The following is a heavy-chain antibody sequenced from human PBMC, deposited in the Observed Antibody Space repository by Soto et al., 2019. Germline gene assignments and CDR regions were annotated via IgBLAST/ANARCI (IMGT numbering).Heavy chain of an antibody. V-gene: IGHV3-21*01. Sequence: XXSQRLSYAASGFTFSSYGMHWFRQAPGKGLEWVSSISSSSSYIYYADSVKGRFTISRDNAKNSLYLQMNSLRAEDTAVYYCARVVAAAVDYWGQGTLVTVS. D-gene: IGHD6-13*01. CDR1: GFTFSSYG. CDR2: ISSSSSYI. CDR3: ARVVAAAVDY. J-gene: IGHJ4*02.